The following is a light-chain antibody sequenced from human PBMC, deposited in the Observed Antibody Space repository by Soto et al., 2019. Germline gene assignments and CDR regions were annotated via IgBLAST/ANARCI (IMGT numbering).Light chain of an antibody. CDR1: SSNIGAGYD. J-gene: IGLJ3*02. CDR3: QSYDISLSGSRV. Sequence: QSVLTQPPSVSGAPGQRVTISCTGSSSNIGAGYDVHWYQHLPGAAPKLLIYDNTNRPSGVPDRFSGSKSGTSASLAITGLQAEDEANYYCQSYDISLSGSRVFGGGTKLTV. V-gene: IGLV1-40*01. CDR2: DNT.